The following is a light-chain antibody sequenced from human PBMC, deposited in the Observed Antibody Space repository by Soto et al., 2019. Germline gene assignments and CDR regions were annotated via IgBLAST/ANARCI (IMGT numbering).Light chain of an antibody. Sequence: QSALTQPPSASGSPGQSVTISCTGSTSNIGAYNYVSWYQQHPGKAPKLVIFEVTKRPSGVPDRFSGSKSGNTASLTVSGLHTDDEAIYYCSSYGGRNNFVVFGGGTQLTVL. J-gene: IGLJ2*01. CDR1: TSNIGAYNY. V-gene: IGLV2-8*01. CDR3: SSYGGRNNFVV. CDR2: EVT.